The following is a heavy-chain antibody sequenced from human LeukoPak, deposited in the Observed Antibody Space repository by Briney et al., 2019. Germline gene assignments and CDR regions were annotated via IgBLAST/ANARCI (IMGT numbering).Heavy chain of an antibody. CDR2: INPSGGST. V-gene: IGHV1-46*01. D-gene: IGHD3-10*01. J-gene: IGHJ6*02. Sequence: ASVKVSCKASGYTFTSYYMHWVRQAPGQGLEWMGIINPSGGSTSYAQKFQGRVTMTRDTSTSTVYMELSSLRSEDTAVYYCARTMVRGVMVLYYYYGMDVWGQGTTVTVSS. CDR1: GYTFTSYY. CDR3: ARTMVRGVMVLYYYYGMDV.